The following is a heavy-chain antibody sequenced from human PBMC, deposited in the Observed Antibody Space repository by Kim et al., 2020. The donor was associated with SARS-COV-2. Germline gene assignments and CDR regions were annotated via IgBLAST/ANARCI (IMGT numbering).Heavy chain of an antibody. CDR2: MNPNSGGT. D-gene: IGHD3-22*01. Sequence: ASVKVSCKASGYTFIGYYLHWVRQAPGQGLEWMGRMNPNSGGTNYAQKFQGRVTMTRDTSISTAYMELSNLRSDDTAVYYCAREDSSENSAYYYYYYGLDVWGQGTTVTVSS. J-gene: IGHJ6*02. CDR1: GYTFIGYY. V-gene: IGHV1-2*06. CDR3: AREDSSENSAYYYYYYGLDV.